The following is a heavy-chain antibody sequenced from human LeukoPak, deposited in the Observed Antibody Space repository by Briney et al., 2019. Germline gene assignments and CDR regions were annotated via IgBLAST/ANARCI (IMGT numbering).Heavy chain of an antibody. CDR1: GGSISSGDYY. CDR3: ARETYYYDSSGYYFYYFDY. Sequence: PSQTLSLTCTVSGGSISSGDYYWSWIRQPPGKGLEWIGYIYYSGSTYYNPSLKSRVTISVDTSKSQFSLKLSSVTAADTAVYYCARETYYYDSSGYYFYYFDYWGQGTLVTVSS. D-gene: IGHD3-22*01. V-gene: IGHV4-30-4*01. J-gene: IGHJ4*02. CDR2: IYYSGST.